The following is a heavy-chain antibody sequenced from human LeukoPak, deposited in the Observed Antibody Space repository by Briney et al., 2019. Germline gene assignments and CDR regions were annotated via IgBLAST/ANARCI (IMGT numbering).Heavy chain of an antibody. CDR3: ARGASGYCSSTSCYYFDY. CDR1: GGSFSGYY. J-gene: IGHJ4*02. V-gene: IGHV4-34*01. CDR2: INHSGST. Sequence: SETLSLTCAVYGGSFSGYYWSWIRQPPGKGLEWIGEINHSGSTNYNPSLKSRVTISVDTSKNQFSLKLSSVTAADTAVYYCARGASGYCSSTSCYYFDYWGQGTLVTVSS. D-gene: IGHD2-2*01.